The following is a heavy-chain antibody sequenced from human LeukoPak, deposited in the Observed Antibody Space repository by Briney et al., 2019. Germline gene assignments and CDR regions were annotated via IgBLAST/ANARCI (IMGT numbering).Heavy chain of an antibody. CDR3: VRERYDYPWGSYRYQFDS. CDR2: IYYSGST. J-gene: IGHJ4*02. Sequence: SETLSLTCTVSGGSISSYYWSWIRQPPGKGLEWIGYIYYSGSTNYNPSLKSRVTISVDKSKNQFSLNLSSVTAADTAVYYRVRERYDYPWGSYRYQFDSWGQGTLVTVSS. V-gene: IGHV4-59*12. CDR1: GGSISSYY. D-gene: IGHD3-16*02.